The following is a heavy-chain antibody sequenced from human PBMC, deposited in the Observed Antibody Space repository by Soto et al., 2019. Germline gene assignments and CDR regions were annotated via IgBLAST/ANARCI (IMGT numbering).Heavy chain of an antibody. CDR1: GFIFSSGW. V-gene: IGHV3-7*05. D-gene: IGHD5-18*01. CDR2: IKQDGSEK. Sequence: RGSFRLSWAASGFIFSSGWMSWVLQAPGKGLEWVANIKQDGSEKYYVDSVKGRFTISRDNAKNSLYLQMNSLRAEDTAVYYCARDRKRTAMVVDYFDYWGQGTLVSVSS. J-gene: IGHJ4*02. CDR3: ARDRKRTAMVVDYFDY.